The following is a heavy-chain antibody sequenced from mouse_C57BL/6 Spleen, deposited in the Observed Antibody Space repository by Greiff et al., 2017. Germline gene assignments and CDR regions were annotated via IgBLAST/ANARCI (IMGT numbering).Heavy chain of an antibody. CDR1: GFSFTDYY. V-gene: IGHV7-3*01. CDR3: ARYIKYYGSSWYFDV. D-gene: IGHD1-1*01. J-gene: IGHJ1*03. CDR2: IRNKANGYTT. Sequence: EVKLMESGGGLVQPGGSLSLSCAASGFSFTDYYMSWVRQPPGKALEWLGFIRNKANGYTTEYSASVKGRFTISRDNSQSILYLQMNALRAEDSATYYCARYIKYYGSSWYFDVWGTGTTVTVSS.